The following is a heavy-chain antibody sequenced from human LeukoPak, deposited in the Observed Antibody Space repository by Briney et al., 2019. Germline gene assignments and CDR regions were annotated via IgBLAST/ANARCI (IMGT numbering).Heavy chain of an antibody. CDR2: ISSTGTYM. Sequence: PGGSLRLSCAASGFTFSSYSMNWVRQAPGKGLEWVSSISSTGTYMYYADSVKGRFTISRDNAKNSLYLQMNSLRAEDTAVYYCAREVLSVDSIIKGIVVVPAAPSHAFDIWGQGTMVTVSS. J-gene: IGHJ3*02. V-gene: IGHV3-21*01. CDR3: AREVLSVDSIIKGIVVVPAAPSHAFDI. CDR1: GFTFSSYS. D-gene: IGHD2-2*01.